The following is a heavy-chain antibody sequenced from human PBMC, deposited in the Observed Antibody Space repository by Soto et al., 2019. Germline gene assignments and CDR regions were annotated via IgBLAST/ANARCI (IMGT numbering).Heavy chain of an antibody. Sequence: SETLSLTCTVSGCSISSGGYYWSWIRQHPGKGLEWIGYIYYSGSTYYNPSLKSRVTISVDTSKNQFSLKLSSVTAADTAVYYCARDATTVTTSEDYYYYGMDVWGQGTTVTVSS. D-gene: IGHD4-17*01. CDR1: GCSISSGGYY. J-gene: IGHJ6*02. CDR3: ARDATTVTTSEDYYYYGMDV. CDR2: IYYSGST. V-gene: IGHV4-31*03.